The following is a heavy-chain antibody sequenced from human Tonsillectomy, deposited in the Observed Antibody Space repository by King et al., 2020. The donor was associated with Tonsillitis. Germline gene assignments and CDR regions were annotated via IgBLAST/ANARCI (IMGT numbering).Heavy chain of an antibody. D-gene: IGHD3-10*02. J-gene: IGHJ5*02. CDR2: INPNSGGT. CDR1: GYTFTGYY. Sequence: QLVQSGAEVKKPGASVKVSCRASGYTFTGYYMHWVRQAPGQGLEWMGWINPNSGGTNYAQKFQGRVTMTRDTSISTAYMGLSRLRSDDTAVYYCARDIGDLRCSVSVAWFDPWGQGTLVTVSS. CDR3: ARDIGDLRCSVSVAWFDP. V-gene: IGHV1-2*02.